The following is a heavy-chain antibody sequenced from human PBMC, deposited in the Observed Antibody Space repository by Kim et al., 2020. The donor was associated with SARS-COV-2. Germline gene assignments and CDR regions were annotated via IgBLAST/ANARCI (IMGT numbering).Heavy chain of an antibody. D-gene: IGHD6-13*01. J-gene: IGHJ5*02. V-gene: IGHV3-23*01. CDR3: AKAAAIYNWFDP. Sequence: YADSVEGRFTISRDNSQNPLYLQMNSLRVEDTAIYYCAKAAAIYNWFDPWGQGTLVTVSS.